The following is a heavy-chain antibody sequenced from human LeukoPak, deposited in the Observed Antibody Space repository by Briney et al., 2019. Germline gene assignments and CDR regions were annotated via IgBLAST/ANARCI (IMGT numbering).Heavy chain of an antibody. CDR3: ARVGSITGPFWYFDL. CDR1: GYSIISGYY. V-gene: IGHV4-38-2*02. D-gene: IGHD1-20*01. CDR2: IRHSGTT. Sequence: PSETLSLTCTVSGYSIISGYYWGWIRQPPGKGLEWIGTIRHSGTTYYNPSLKSRVTISVDTSKNQFSLKLSSVTAADTAVYYCARVGSITGPFWYFDLWGRGTLVTVSS. J-gene: IGHJ2*01.